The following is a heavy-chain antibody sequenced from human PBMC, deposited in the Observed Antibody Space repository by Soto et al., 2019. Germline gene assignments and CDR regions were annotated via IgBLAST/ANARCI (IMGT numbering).Heavy chain of an antibody. CDR3: ARGSTTEKVDS. CDR1: GGSVSSGSYY. J-gene: IGHJ4*02. CDR2: IYYSGST. V-gene: IGHV4-30-4*08. Sequence: TLSLTCTVSGGSVSSGSYYWSWIRQPPGKGLEWIGSIYYSGSTYYNPSLKSRVTISADTSMNQFSLALTSVTAADTAMYYCARGSTTEKVDSWGQGILVTVSS.